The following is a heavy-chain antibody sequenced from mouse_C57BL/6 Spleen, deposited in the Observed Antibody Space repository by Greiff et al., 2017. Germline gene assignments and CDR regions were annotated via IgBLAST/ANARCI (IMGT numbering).Heavy chain of an antibody. Sequence: VHLVESGPGLVAPSQSLSITCTVSGFSLTSYAISWVRQPPGKGLEWLGVIWTGGGTNYNSALKSRLSISKDNSKSQVFLKMNSLQTDDTARYYCARKGELGRGYYFDYWGQGTTLTVSS. J-gene: IGHJ2*01. D-gene: IGHD4-1*01. CDR2: IWTGGGT. CDR1: GFSLTSYA. V-gene: IGHV2-9-1*01. CDR3: ARKGELGRGYYFDY.